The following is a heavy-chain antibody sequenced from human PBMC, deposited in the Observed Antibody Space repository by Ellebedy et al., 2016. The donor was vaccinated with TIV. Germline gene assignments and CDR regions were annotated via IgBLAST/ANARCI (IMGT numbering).Heavy chain of an antibody. D-gene: IGHD3-22*01. Sequence: GEALKISCVGSGFTFSTYSMSWVRQAPGKGLEWVSYISVSSTYIYYADSMKGRFTISRDNSKNTLYLQMNSLRAEDTAVYYCARDRDSYDNSGYLGYWGQGTLVSVSS. CDR2: ISVSSTYI. CDR1: GFTFSTYS. CDR3: ARDRDSYDNSGYLGY. J-gene: IGHJ4*02. V-gene: IGHV3-21*01.